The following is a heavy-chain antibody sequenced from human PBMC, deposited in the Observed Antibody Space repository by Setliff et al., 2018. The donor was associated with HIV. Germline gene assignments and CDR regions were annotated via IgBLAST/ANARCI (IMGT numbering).Heavy chain of an antibody. CDR3: ARGSGGYCSGGSCYFGFGLAL. Sequence: GASVKVSCKASGGTFSSYSITWVRQAPGQGLEWMGGIIPICNTANYAQKFQGRVTITADESTSKAYMELRSLGTEDTAVYYCARGSGGYCSGGSCYFGFGLALWGQGTTVTVS. V-gene: IGHV1-69*13. CDR1: GGTFSSYS. CDR2: IIPICNTA. D-gene: IGHD2-15*01. J-gene: IGHJ6*02.